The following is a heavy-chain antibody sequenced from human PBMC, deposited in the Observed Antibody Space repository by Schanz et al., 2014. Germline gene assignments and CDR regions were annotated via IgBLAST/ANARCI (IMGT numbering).Heavy chain of an antibody. J-gene: IGHJ6*03. D-gene: IGHD2-15*01. Sequence: QVQLVESGGGVVRPGRSLRLSCATSGFTFSRFGMHWVRQAPGKGPEWVALVWSDGNTKYYVDSVKGRFTISRDNSMNTLHLQMDGLRVEDTAVYYCARDAVALVPEYFMDVCGKGTPVTVSS. V-gene: IGHV3-33*01. CDR3: ARDAVALVPEYFMDV. CDR2: VWSDGNTK. CDR1: GFTFSRFG.